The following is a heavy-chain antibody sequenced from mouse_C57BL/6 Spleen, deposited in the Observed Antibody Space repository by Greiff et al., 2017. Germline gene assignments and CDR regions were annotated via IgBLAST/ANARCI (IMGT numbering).Heavy chain of an antibody. J-gene: IGHJ1*03. CDR1: GYAFSSSW. D-gene: IGHD1-1*01. CDR2: IYPGDGDT. V-gene: IGHV1-82*01. Sequence: VQLVESGPELVKPGASVKISCKASGYAFSSSWMNWVKQRPGKGLEWIGRIYPGDGDTNYNGKFKGKATLTADKSSSTAYMQLSSLTSEDSAVYVCARTAVLRTSGYFDVWGTGTTVTVSS. CDR3: ARTAVLRTSGYFDV.